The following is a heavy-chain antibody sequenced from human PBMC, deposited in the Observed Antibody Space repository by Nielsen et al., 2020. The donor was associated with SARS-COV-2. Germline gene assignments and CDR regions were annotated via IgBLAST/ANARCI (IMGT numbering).Heavy chain of an antibody. D-gene: IGHD6-19*01. CDR3: ARENSYIAVAGTGHYYYYGMDV. Sequence: ASVKVSCKASGYIFTTYGFSWVRQAPGQGLEWMGWISAYNGNTNYAQKLQGRVTMTTDTSTSTAYMELSSLRSDDTAVYYCARENSYIAVAGTGHYYYYGMDVWGQGTTVTVSS. V-gene: IGHV1-18*01. CDR1: GYIFTTYG. CDR2: ISAYNGNT. J-gene: IGHJ6*02.